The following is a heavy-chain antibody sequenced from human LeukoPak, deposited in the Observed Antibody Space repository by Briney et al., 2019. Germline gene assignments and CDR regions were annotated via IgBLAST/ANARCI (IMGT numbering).Heavy chain of an antibody. V-gene: IGHV3-33*06. CDR3: AKGIYYDSSSYFDY. J-gene: IGHJ4*02. Sequence: GGPLRLSCAASGFTFSSYGMHWVRQAPGKGLEWVAVIWYDGSNKYYADSVKGRFTISRDNSKNTLYLQMNSLRAEDTAVYYCAKGIYYDSSSYFDYWGQGTLVTVSS. CDR1: GFTFSSYG. D-gene: IGHD3-22*01. CDR2: IWYDGSNK.